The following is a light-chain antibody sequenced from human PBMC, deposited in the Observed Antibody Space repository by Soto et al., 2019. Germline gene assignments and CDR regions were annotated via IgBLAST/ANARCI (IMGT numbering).Light chain of an antibody. CDR1: QSVDSDF. V-gene: IGKV3-20*01. CDR3: QQYGDSPLYS. Sequence: EIVLTQSPGTLSLSPGERATLSCRASQSVDSDFLAWYQQKSGQAPRLLIYNASRRAAGIPDRFSGSGSGTVFTLTISRLEPEDFAVYFCQQYGDSPLYSFGQGTKVEIK. J-gene: IGKJ2*01. CDR2: NAS.